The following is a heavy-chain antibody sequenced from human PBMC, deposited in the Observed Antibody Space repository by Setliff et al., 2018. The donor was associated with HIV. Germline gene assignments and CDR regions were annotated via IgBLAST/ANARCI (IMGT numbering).Heavy chain of an antibody. V-gene: IGHV2-70*04. CDR1: GFSLSTNRMR. D-gene: IGHD3-10*01. Sequence: SGPTLVNPTQTLTLTCTFSGFSLSTNRMRVTWIRQPPGKALEWLARIDWDDDKFYSTSLKTRLTISKDTSKNQVVLTMTNMDPVDTATYYCARGPYGPPDAFDIWGQGTMVTVSS. CDR3: ARGPYGPPDAFDI. J-gene: IGHJ3*02. CDR2: IDWDDDK.